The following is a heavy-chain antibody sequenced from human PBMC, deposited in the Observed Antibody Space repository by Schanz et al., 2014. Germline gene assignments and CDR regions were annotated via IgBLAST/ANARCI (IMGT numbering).Heavy chain of an antibody. Sequence: VQVVQSGGGSVKPGGSLRLSCAASGFVFGDYYMTWIRQAPGKGLEWLSYISDSGTYTNYADSVKGRFTISRDNAKSSLYLQMNSLRVEDTAVYYCAASSGWHPSTDYWGQGTLVTVSS. V-gene: IGHV3-11*05. CDR3: AASSGWHPSTDY. CDR1: GFVFGDYY. CDR2: ISDSGTYT. D-gene: IGHD6-19*01. J-gene: IGHJ4*02.